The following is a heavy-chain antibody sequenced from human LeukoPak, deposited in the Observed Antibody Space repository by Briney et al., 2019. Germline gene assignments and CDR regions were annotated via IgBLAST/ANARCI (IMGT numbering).Heavy chain of an antibody. Sequence: ASVKVSCKASGYTFTSYYMHWVRQAPGQGPEWMGLIDPSGGSTSYAQKFQGRVTMTRDTSTSTVYMELSSLRSEDTAVYYCARTDGDFYYFDYWGQGTLVTVSS. CDR2: IDPSGGST. J-gene: IGHJ4*02. CDR1: GYTFTSYY. D-gene: IGHD4-17*01. V-gene: IGHV1-46*01. CDR3: ARTDGDFYYFDY.